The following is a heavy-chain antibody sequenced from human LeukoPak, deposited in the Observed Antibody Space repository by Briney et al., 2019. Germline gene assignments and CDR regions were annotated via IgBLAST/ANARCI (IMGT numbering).Heavy chain of an antibody. Sequence: GSLRLSCSVSRFSPNNYAMSSVRHAPRQGLECVSRIGGGGDRIYYIGSVRGPFTISKDHSKNTVYLQMNSLRVVDTAVYYCARDYYDNRDYYFGTLQHWGQGTLVIVSS. CDR1: RFSPNNYA. D-gene: IGHD3-22*01. V-gene: IGHV3-23*01. J-gene: IGHJ1*01. CDR2: IGGGGDRI. CDR3: ARDYYDNRDYYFGTLQH.